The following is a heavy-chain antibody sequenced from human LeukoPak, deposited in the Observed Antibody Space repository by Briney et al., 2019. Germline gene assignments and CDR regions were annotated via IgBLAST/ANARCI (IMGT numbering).Heavy chain of an antibody. D-gene: IGHD3-10*01. J-gene: IGHJ4*02. CDR1: GGSISSYY. Sequence: SETLSLTCTVSGGSISSYYWSWIRQPAGKGLEWIGRIYTSGSTNYNPSLKSRVTMSVDTSKNQFSLKLSSVTAADTAVYYCARDRSQYYGSGSYSVFDYWGQGTLVTVSS. CDR2: IYTSGST. CDR3: ARDRSQYYGSGSYSVFDY. V-gene: IGHV4-4*07.